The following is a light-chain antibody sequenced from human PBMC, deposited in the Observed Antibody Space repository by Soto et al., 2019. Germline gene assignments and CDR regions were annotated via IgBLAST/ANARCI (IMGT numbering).Light chain of an antibody. CDR3: AAWDNSLRGLV. CDR1: SPNIGSHT. V-gene: IGLV1-44*01. Sequence: QSVLTQPPSASGTPGQRVTISCSGSSPNIGSHTVNWYQQFPGTAPKLLIYTDNQRPSWVPDRFSGSKSGTSASLAISGLQSDDEADYYCAAWDNSLRGLVFGGGTQLTVL. CDR2: TDN. J-gene: IGLJ2*01.